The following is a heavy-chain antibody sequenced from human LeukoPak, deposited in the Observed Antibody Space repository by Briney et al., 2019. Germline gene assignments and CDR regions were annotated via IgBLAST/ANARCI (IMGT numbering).Heavy chain of an antibody. CDR3: ARGPYCSSTSCYSEY. V-gene: IGHV1-69*05. CDR2: IIPIFGTA. J-gene: IGHJ4*02. CDR1: GGTFSSYA. D-gene: IGHD2-2*01. Sequence: GASVKVSCKASGGTFSSYAISWVRQAPGQGLEWMGGIIPIFGTANYAQKFQGRVTITTDESTSTAYMELSSLRSEDTAVYYCARGPYCSSTSCYSEYWGQGTLVTVSS.